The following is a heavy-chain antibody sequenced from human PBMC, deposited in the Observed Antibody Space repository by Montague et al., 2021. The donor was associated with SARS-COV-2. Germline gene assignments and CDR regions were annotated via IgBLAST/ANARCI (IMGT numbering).Heavy chain of an antibody. CDR3: ARDDYVWGSYRYSQYNWFDP. J-gene: IGHJ5*02. D-gene: IGHD3-16*02. CDR2: ISSSSSYI. V-gene: IGHV3-21*01. CDR1: GFTFSSYS. Sequence: SLRLSCAASGFTFSSYSMNWVRQAPGKGLEWVSSISSSSSYIYXXXSXXXRFXISRDNAKNSLYLQMNSLRAEDTAVSYCARDDYVWGSYRYSQYNWFDPWGQGTLVTVSS.